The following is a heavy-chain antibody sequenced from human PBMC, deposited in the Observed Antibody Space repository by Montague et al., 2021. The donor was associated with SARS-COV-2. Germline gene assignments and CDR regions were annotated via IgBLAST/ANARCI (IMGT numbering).Heavy chain of an antibody. D-gene: IGHD2-15*01. CDR2: TYHRFKWYH. CDR1: GDSVSSNTAT. CDR3: ARTTTRMLYPENAFDI. V-gene: IGHV6-1*01. Sequence: CAISGDSVSSNTATWNWIRQSPSRGLDWLVRTYHRFKWYHDYAISLKSRITINPDTSKNQFSLQLSSVAPEDTAVFYCARTTTRMLYPENAFDIWGQGTMVTVSS. J-gene: IGHJ3*02.